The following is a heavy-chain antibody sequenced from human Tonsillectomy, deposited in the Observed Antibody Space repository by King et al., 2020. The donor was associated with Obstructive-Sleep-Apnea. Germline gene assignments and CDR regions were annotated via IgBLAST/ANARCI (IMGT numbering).Heavy chain of an antibody. J-gene: IGHJ4*02. V-gene: IGHV3-9*01. Sequence: VQLVESGGGLVQPGRSLRLSCAASGFNFDDYAMHWVRQAPGKGLEWVSGINWNSGSRGYAASVKGRFTISRDNAKNLVFLQMNSLRTGDTALYYCAKDLSSGWYKGCDYWGQGTLVTVSS. CDR3: AKDLSSGWYKGCDY. CDR1: GFNFDDYA. CDR2: INWNSGSR. D-gene: IGHD6-19*01.